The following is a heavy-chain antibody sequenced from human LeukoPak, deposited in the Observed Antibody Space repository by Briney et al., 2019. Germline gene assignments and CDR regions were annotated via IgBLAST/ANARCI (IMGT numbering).Heavy chain of an antibody. J-gene: IGHJ4*02. Sequence: GGSLRFSCTASGFSFSNHYMRWIRQAPGKGLEWVANINEDGSNKWHLGSVKGRFTVSRDNARNSLYLQMNSLRVEDTAVYYCTRVIVAVPGYFDFFDFWGQGVLVTVSS. CDR2: INEDGSNK. V-gene: IGHV3-7*01. D-gene: IGHD6-19*01. CDR3: TRVIVAVPGYFDFFDF. CDR1: GFSFSNHY.